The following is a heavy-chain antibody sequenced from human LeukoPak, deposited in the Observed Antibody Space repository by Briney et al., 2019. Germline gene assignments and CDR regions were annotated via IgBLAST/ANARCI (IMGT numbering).Heavy chain of an antibody. V-gene: IGHV4-59*08. CDR3: ARQNPAAEGQGLDY. CDR2: IYHTGTT. J-gene: IGHJ4*02. CDR1: GGSISSYY. D-gene: IGHD6-13*01. Sequence: PSETLSLTCTVSGGSISSYYWSWIRQPPGKGLEWICYIYHTGTTSYNPSLKSRLTISVDTSTNQFSLNLTSVTAADTAVYYCARQNPAAEGQGLDYWGQGALVTVSS.